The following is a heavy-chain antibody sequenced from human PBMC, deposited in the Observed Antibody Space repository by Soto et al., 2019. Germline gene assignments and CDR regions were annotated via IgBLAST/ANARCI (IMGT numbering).Heavy chain of an antibody. V-gene: IGHV3-21*01. D-gene: IGHD1-26*01. Sequence: EVQLVESGGGLVKPGGSLRLSCAASGFTFSSYSMNWIRQAPGKVLEWVSSISSSSSYIYYADSFKGRFTISRDNAKKSLYPQMNSLGAEDTAVYYCARGLVGAKAVEVWGQGTTVTVYS. CDR1: GFTFSSYS. CDR3: ARGLVGAKAVEV. J-gene: IGHJ6*02. CDR2: ISSSSSYI.